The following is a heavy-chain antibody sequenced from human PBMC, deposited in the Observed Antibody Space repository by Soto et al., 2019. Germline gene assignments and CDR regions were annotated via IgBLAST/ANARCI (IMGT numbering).Heavy chain of an antibody. CDR2: INHSGST. Sequence: QVQLQQWRAGLLKPSETLSLTCAVYGGSFSGYYWSWIRQPPGKGLEWIGEINHSGSTNYNPSLKSRVTISVDTYKNQFSLKLSSVTAADTAVYYCARGRHGYYYGMDVWGQGTTVTVSS. CDR3: ARGRHGYYYGMDV. J-gene: IGHJ6*02. CDR1: GGSFSGYY. V-gene: IGHV4-34*01.